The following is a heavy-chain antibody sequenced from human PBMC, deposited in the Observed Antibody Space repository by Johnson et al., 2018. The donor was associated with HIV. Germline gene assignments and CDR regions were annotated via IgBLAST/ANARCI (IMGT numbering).Heavy chain of an antibody. D-gene: IGHD3-10*01. J-gene: IGHJ3*02. Sequence: QVQLVESGGGVVQPGRSLRLSCAASGFTFSDFSMHWVRQAPGKGLEWVAVISYDGSNKYYADSVKGRFTISRDNSKNTLYLQMNSLRAEDTAVYYCAKDSSVLLCFDIWGQGTMVTVSS. V-gene: IGHV3-30*01. CDR1: GFTFSDFS. CDR2: ISYDGSNK. CDR3: AKDSSVLLCFDI.